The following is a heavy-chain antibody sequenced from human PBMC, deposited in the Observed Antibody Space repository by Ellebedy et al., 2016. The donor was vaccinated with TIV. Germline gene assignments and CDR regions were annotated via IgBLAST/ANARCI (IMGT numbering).Heavy chain of an antibody. V-gene: IGHV3-23*01. J-gene: IGHJ6*02. CDR1: GLTFSSHA. D-gene: IGHD1-26*01. CDR2: ISGSGGNT. Sequence: PGGSLRLSCAASGLTFSSHAMSWVRQAPGKGLEWVSSISGSGGNTYYADSVKGRFTISRDNGKNALYLQMNSLRAEDTAVYYCARGMSFGYSMDVWGQGTTVTVSS. CDR3: ARGMSFGYSMDV.